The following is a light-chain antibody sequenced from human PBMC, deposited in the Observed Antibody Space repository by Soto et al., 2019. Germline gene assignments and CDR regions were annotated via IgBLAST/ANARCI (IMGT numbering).Light chain of an antibody. J-gene: IGKJ5*01. V-gene: IGKV1-5*01. CDR3: QQRSNWPPIP. Sequence: DIHMTQSPATLSASEEDRVRTTRWDSQSISSWLAWYQQKPGKAPKLLIYDASSLESGVPSRFSGSGSGTDFTLTISSLEPEDFAVYYCQQRSNWPPIPFGQGTRLEI. CDR1: QSISSW. CDR2: DAS.